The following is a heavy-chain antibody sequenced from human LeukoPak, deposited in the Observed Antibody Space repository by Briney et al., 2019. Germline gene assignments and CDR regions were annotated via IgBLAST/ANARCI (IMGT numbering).Heavy chain of an antibody. Sequence: SETLSLTCAVYGGSFSGYYWSWIRQPPGKGLEWIGEINHSGSTNYNPSLKSRVTISVDTSKSQFSLKLSSVTAADTAVYYCARGLECSGGSCYKAWFDPWGQGTLVTVSS. D-gene: IGHD2-15*01. CDR3: ARGLECSGGSCYKAWFDP. CDR2: INHSGST. V-gene: IGHV4-34*01. J-gene: IGHJ5*02. CDR1: GGSFSGYY.